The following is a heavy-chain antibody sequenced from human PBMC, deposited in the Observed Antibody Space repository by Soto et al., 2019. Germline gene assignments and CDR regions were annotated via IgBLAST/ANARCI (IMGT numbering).Heavy chain of an antibody. D-gene: IGHD5-18*01. J-gene: IGHJ6*02. Sequence: SVKVSCKASGGTFSSYAISWVRQAPGQGLEWMGGIIPIFGTANYAQKFQGRVTITADESTSTAYMELSSPRSEDTAVYYCARSEVSRGTAMVKTSDYYYGMDVWGQGTTVTVSS. CDR3: ARSEVSRGTAMVKTSDYYYGMDV. V-gene: IGHV1-69*13. CDR1: GGTFSSYA. CDR2: IIPIFGTA.